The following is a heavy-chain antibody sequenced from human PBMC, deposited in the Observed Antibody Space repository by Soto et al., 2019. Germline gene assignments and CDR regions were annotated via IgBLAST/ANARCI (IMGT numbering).Heavy chain of an antibody. CDR2: ISSSGSTI. CDR3: ARALTHYYHTSGTIHX. V-gene: IGHV3-48*03. J-gene: IGHJ4*02. CDR1: GFTFSSYE. D-gene: IGHD3-22*01. Sequence: WGSLRLSFAASGFTFSSYEMNWVRQAPGKGLEWVSYISSSGSTIYYADSVKGRFTISRDNAKNSLYLQMNSLRAEDTAVYYCARALTHYYHTSGTIHXWGQGTLVTVSX.